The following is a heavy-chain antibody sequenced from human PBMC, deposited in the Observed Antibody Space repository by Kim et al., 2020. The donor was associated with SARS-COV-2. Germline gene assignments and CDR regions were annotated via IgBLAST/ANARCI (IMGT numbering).Heavy chain of an antibody. CDR3: AKDRATETFDP. D-gene: IGHD4-4*01. J-gene: IGHJ5*02. V-gene: IGHV3-23*01. Sequence: TSHADSVKGRFTISRDNSKNTLYLQMNSLKAEDTAVCYCAKDRATETFDPWGQGTLVTVSS. CDR2: T.